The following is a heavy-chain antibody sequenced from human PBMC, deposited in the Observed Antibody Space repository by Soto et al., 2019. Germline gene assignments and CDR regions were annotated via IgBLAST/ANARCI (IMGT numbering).Heavy chain of an antibody. D-gene: IGHD3-10*01. V-gene: IGHV3-23*01. CDR3: ATVHGTSRSFYS. J-gene: IGHJ5*02. CDR2: TGLNGRTT. CDR1: GFTFSTSA. Sequence: EVQLLESGGGLVQPGGSLRLSCAASGFTFSTSAMTWVRQAPGKGLEWVSTTGLNGRTTYYADSVKGRFTVSRDNSKNTLDLQMSSLRADYTDVYYCATVHGTSRSFYSWCQGHLVNVSA.